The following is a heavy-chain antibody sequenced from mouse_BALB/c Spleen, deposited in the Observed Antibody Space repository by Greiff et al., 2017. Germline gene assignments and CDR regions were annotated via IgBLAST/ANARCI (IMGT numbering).Heavy chain of an antibody. CDR1: GFSLTSYG. J-gene: IGHJ3*01. CDR3: AKPDGNFAWFAY. Sequence: VKLVESGPSLVQPSQSLSITCTVSGFSLTSYGVHWVRQSPGKGLEWLGVIWRGGSTDYNAAFMSRLSITKDNSKSQVFFKMNSLQADDTAIYYCAKPDGNFAWFAYWGQGTLVTVSA. V-gene: IGHV2-5-1*01. CDR2: IWRGGST. D-gene: IGHD2-1*01.